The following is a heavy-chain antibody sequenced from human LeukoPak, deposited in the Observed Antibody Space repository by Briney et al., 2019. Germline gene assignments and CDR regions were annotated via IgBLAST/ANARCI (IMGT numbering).Heavy chain of an antibody. J-gene: IGHJ5*02. Sequence: GGSLRLSCAASGFTFDDYSMHWVRQAPGKGLEWVSGISWNSGSIGYADSVKGRFTISRDNAKNSPYLQMNSLRAEDTAVYYCAKDIREPTTEGPSWGQGTLVTVSS. D-gene: IGHD1-26*01. V-gene: IGHV3-9*01. CDR1: GFTFDDYS. CDR2: ISWNSGSI. CDR3: AKDIREPTTEGPS.